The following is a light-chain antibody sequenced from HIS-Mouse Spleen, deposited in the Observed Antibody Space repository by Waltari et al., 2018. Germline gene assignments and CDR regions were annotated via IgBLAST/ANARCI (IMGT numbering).Light chain of an antibody. CDR3: NSRDSSGNHLV. Sequence: SSELTQDPAVSVALGQTVRITCQGDSLRSYYASWYQQKPGQAPVLVIYGKNNRPSGFHDRSSGSSSGNTASLTITGAQAEDEADYYCNSRDSSGNHLVFGGGTKLTVL. V-gene: IGLV3-19*01. J-gene: IGLJ2*01. CDR1: SLRSYY. CDR2: GKN.